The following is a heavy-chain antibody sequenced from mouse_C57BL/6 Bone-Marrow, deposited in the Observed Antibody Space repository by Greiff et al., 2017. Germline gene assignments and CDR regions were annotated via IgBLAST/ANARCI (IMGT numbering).Heavy chain of an antibody. D-gene: IGHD1-1*01. V-gene: IGHV1-7*01. CDR2: INPSSGYT. CDR3: ATPLTTVVANFDV. J-gene: IGHJ1*03. CDR1: GYTFTSYW. Sequence: VQLQQSGAELAKPGASVKLSCKASGYTFTSYWMHWVKQRPGQGLEWIGYINPSSGYTKYNQKVKDKATLTADKSSSTAYMQLSSLTYEDSAVYYCATPLTTVVANFDVWGTGTTVTVSS.